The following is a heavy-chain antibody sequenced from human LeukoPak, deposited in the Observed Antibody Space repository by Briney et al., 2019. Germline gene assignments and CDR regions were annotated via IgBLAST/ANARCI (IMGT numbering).Heavy chain of an antibody. D-gene: IGHD4-17*01. CDR1: GGSFSSGDYY. CDR3: ARVPPGKTGDYGEFDY. V-gene: IGHV4-30-4*01. J-gene: IGHJ4*02. CDR2: IYYSGST. Sequence: PSQTLSLTCTVSGGSFSSGDYYWSWIPQPPGKGLEWLGYIYYSGSTYYNPSLKSRVTISVEKSKNQFSFKLSSVTAAETAGYYCARVPPGKTGDYGEFDYWGQGTLVTVSS.